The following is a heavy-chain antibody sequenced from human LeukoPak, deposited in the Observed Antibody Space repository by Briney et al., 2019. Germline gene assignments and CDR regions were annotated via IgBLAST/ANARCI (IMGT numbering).Heavy chain of an antibody. D-gene: IGHD4-11*01. V-gene: IGHV4-34*01. CDR3: ARARRWWMTTVTHVAFDI. Sequence: PSETLSLTCAVYGGSFSGYYWSWIRQPPGKGLEWIGEINHSGSTNYNPSLKSRVTISVDTSKNQFSLKLSSVTAADTAVYYCARARRWWMTTVTHVAFDIWGQGTMVTVSS. CDR2: INHSGST. CDR1: GGSFSGYY. J-gene: IGHJ3*02.